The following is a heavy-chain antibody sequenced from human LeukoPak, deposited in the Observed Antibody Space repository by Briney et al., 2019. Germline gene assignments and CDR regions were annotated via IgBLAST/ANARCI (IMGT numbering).Heavy chain of an antibody. CDR2: ISISGGII. CDR3: VKGTGGSLDY. J-gene: IGHJ4*02. V-gene: IGHV3-48*01. Sequence: GGSLRLSCAASGFTFSTYSMNWVRQAPGKGLEWVSYISISGGIIYYADSVKGRFTISRDNAKNSLYLQMNTLRAEDRAVYYCVKGTGGSLDYWGQGTLVTVSS. CDR1: GFTFSTYS. D-gene: IGHD3-16*01.